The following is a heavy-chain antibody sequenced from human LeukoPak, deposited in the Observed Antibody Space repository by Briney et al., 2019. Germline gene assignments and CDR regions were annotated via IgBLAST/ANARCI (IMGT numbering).Heavy chain of an antibody. CDR1: GITFGNNW. J-gene: IGHJ4*02. Sequence: GGSLRLSCAASGITFGNNWMHWVRQGPGKGLVWISRINSDGGGAIYADSVKGRFTVSRDNAKNTLYLQMNSLRAEDTAVYYCARDGSGSYYKFDYWGQGTLVTVSS. V-gene: IGHV3-74*01. D-gene: IGHD3-10*01. CDR3: ARDGSGSYYKFDY. CDR2: INSDGGGA.